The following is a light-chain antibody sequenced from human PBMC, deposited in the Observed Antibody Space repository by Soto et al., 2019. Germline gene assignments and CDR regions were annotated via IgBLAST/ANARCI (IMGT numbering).Light chain of an antibody. CDR1: TGAVTSASY. J-gene: IGLJ2*01. CDR2: RAS. Sequence: QAVVTQEPSLTVSPGGTVTLTCASSTGAVTSASYPNWLQQKPGQAPRALIYRASNKHSWTPARFSGSLLGGKAALTLSDVQPDDEADYYCLLYFGAAQVFGGGTQLTVL. V-gene: IGLV7-43*01. CDR3: LLYFGAAQV.